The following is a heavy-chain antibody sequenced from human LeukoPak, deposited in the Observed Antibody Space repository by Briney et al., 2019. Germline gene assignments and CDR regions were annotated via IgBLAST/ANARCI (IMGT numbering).Heavy chain of an antibody. CDR2: ISSSGSTI. V-gene: IGHV3-48*04. Sequence: AGGSLRLSCAASGFTFSSSSMIWVRQAPGKGLEWVSYISSSGSTIYYADSVKGRFTIARDNAKNSLYLQMNSLRAEDTAVYYCARSRNWFDPWGQGTLVTVSS. J-gene: IGHJ5*02. CDR3: ARSRNWFDP. CDR1: GFTFSSSS.